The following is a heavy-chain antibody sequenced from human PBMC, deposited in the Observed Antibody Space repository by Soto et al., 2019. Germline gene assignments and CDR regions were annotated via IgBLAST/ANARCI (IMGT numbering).Heavy chain of an antibody. D-gene: IGHD3-10*01. Sequence: PSETLSLTCGVYGGSIRGYYWGWIRQSPGKGLEWIGDINDNGGTNYNPSLKSRVTTSLDTSRKQVSLMVSSFTAADTAVYYCARGRYSYETIYYKFYYSSLDVWGQVPTVTASS. CDR2: INDNGGT. CDR1: GGSIRGYY. J-gene: IGHJ6*02. CDR3: ARGRYSYETIYYKFYYSSLDV. V-gene: IGHV4-34*01.